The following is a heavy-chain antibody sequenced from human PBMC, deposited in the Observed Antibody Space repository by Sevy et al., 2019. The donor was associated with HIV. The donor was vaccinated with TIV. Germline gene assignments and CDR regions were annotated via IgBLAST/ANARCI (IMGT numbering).Heavy chain of an antibody. CDR1: GFTFDDYA. CDR2: ISWNSGSI. CDR3: AKAQDAVAVAGEEGDAFDI. Sequence: GGSLRLSCAASGFTFDDYAMHWVRQAPGKGLEWVSGISWNSGSIGYADSVKGRFTISRDNAKNSLYLQMNSLRAEDTALYYCAKAQDAVAVAGEEGDAFDIWGQGTMVTVSS. J-gene: IGHJ3*02. D-gene: IGHD6-19*01. V-gene: IGHV3-9*01.